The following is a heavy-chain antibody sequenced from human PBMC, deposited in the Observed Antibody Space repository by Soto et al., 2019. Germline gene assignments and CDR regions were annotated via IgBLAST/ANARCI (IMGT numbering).Heavy chain of an antibody. CDR1: GFTFSSYA. D-gene: IGHD6-13*01. CDR3: AKPSSSWGNAFDS. Sequence: EVQLLESGGGLVQPGGSLRLSCAASGFTFSSYAMSWVRQAPGKGLEWVSAISGSGGSTYYADSVKGRFTISRDNSKDTLYLQMSGLRAEDTAVYYCAKPSSSWGNAFDSWGLGTLVTVSS. V-gene: IGHV3-23*01. CDR2: ISGSGGST. J-gene: IGHJ4*02.